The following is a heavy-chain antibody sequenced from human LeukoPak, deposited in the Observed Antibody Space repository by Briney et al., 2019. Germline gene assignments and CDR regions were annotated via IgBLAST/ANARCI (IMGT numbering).Heavy chain of an antibody. CDR3: ARVPYDILTGYQYYFDY. CDR2: IRSKANSYAT. J-gene: IGHJ4*02. V-gene: IGHV3-73*01. D-gene: IGHD3-9*01. Sequence: GGSLRLSCAASGFTFSGSAMHWVRQASGKGLEWVGRIRSKANSYATAYAASVKGRFTISRDNSKNTLYLQMNSLRAEDTAVYYCARVPYDILTGYQYYFDYWGQGTLVTVPS. CDR1: GFTFSGSA.